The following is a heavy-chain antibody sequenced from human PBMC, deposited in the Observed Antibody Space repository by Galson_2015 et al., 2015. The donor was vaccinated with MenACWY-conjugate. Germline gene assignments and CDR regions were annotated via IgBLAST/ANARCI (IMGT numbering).Heavy chain of an antibody. V-gene: IGHV4-61*09. Sequence: TLSLTCTVSGGSVTTGDSSWCWVRQPAGKELEWIGQIYPSGNTNYNPSLRSRVTISLDTSKNQSPLELNSVTAADTAVYYCAREFHYWGQGSLVTVSS. CDR2: IYPSGNT. J-gene: IGHJ4*02. CDR3: AREFHY. CDR1: GGSVTTGDSS.